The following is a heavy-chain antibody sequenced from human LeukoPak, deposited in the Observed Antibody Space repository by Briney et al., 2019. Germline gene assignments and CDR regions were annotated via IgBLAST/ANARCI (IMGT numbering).Heavy chain of an antibody. CDR2: ISWNSGSI. CDR3: AKDMRYRGSYLGWDFDY. CDR1: GFTFDDYA. J-gene: IGHJ4*02. V-gene: IGHV3-9*01. Sequence: PGRSLRLSCSATGFTFDDYAMHWVRQAPEKGLEWVSGISWNSGSIGYADSVKGRFTISRDNAKNSLYLQMNSLRAEDTALYYCAKDMRYRGSYLGWDFDYWGQGTLVTVSS. D-gene: IGHD1-26*01.